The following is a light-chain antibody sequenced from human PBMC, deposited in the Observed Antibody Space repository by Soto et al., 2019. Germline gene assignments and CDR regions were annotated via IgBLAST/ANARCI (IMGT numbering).Light chain of an antibody. V-gene: IGKV3D-20*02. J-gene: IGKJ5*01. CDR1: QGVSSSF. Sequence: EIVLTQSPGTLSLSPGERATLSCRASQGVSSSFLAWYQQKPCQAPRLLIYGASRRAPGIPDTFSGSGSGTDFTLTISRLEPEDFAVYYCQQRSNWPPITFGQGTRLEIK. CDR3: QQRSNWPPIT. CDR2: GAS.